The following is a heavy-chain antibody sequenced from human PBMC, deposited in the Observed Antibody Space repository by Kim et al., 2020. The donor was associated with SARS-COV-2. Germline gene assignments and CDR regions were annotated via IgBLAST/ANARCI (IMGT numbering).Heavy chain of an antibody. D-gene: IGHD6-6*01. CDR3: GRGRRPRMGAFDI. V-gene: IGHV3-30*01. Sequence: ADSVKGRITISRDNSKNSLYLQMNRVGAEDTAVYYWGRGRRPRMGAFDIWGQGTMVTVSS. J-gene: IGHJ3*02.